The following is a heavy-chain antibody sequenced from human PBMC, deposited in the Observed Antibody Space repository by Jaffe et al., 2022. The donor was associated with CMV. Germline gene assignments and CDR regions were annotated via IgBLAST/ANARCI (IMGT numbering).Heavy chain of an antibody. CDR3: ARDRGYYDSSGYFYYFDY. Sequence: QVQLQESGPGLVKPSETLSLTCTVSGGSISSYYWSWIRQPAGKGLEWIGRIYTSGSTNYNPSLKSRVTMSVDTSKNQFSLKLSSVTAADTAVYYCARDRGYYDSSGYFYYFDYWGQGTLVTVSS. CDR1: GGSISSYY. J-gene: IGHJ4*02. D-gene: IGHD3-22*01. CDR2: IYTSGST. V-gene: IGHV4-4*07.